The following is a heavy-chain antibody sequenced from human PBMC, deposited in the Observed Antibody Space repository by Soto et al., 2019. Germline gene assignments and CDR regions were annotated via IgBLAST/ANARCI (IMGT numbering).Heavy chain of an antibody. Sequence: GGSMRLSCVASGFTLSNNGMHWVRQAPGKGLEWVAVLSYDGNNRFYADSVKGRFTISRDNAKNSLYLQMNSLRAEDTAVYYCARDTYFYGSGSYGPWGQGTLVTVSS. CDR2: LSYDGNNR. CDR1: GFTLSNNG. D-gene: IGHD3-10*01. CDR3: ARDTYFYGSGSYGP. J-gene: IGHJ5*02. V-gene: IGHV3-30*03.